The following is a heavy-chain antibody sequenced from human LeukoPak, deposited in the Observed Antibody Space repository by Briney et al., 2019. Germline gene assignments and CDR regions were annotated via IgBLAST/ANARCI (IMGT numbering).Heavy chain of an antibody. J-gene: IGHJ4*02. CDR2: IYYSGST. CDR1: GGSISSSYY. D-gene: IGHD6-19*01. Sequence: SGTLSLTCAVSGGSISSSYYWSWIRQPPGKGLEWIGYIYYSGSTNYNPSLKSRVTMSVDTSKNQFSLKLSSVTAADTAVYYCARGNELYRSGTFDYWGQGTLVTVSS. CDR3: ARGNELYRSGTFDY. V-gene: IGHV4-61*01.